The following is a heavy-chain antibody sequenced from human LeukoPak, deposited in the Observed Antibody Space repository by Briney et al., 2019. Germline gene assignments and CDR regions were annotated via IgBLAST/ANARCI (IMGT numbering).Heavy chain of an antibody. V-gene: IGHV3-9*01. CDR2: ISWNSGSI. J-gene: IGHJ4*02. D-gene: IGHD6-13*01. CDR3: AKDTAAAGDFDY. Sequence: GGSLRLSCAASGFTFDDYAMHWVRQAPGKGLEWVSGISWNSGSIGYADSVKGRFTISRDNAKNSLYLQMNSLRAEDTALYSCAKDTAAAGDFDYWGQGTLVTVSS. CDR1: GFTFDDYA.